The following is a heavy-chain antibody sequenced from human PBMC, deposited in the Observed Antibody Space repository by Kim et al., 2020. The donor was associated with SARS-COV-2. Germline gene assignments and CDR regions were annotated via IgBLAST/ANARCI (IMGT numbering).Heavy chain of an antibody. D-gene: IGHD4-17*01. J-gene: IGHJ6*02. CDR3: ARDYVTTVTTGWKYYYYGMDV. Sequence: ASVKVSCKASGYTFTSYGISWVRQAPGQGLEWMGWISAYNGNTNYAQKLQGRVTMTTDTSTSTAYMELRSLRSDDTAVYYCARDYVTTVTTGWKYYYYGMDVWGQGTTVTVSS. CDR1: GYTFTSYG. V-gene: IGHV1-18*01. CDR2: ISAYNGNT.